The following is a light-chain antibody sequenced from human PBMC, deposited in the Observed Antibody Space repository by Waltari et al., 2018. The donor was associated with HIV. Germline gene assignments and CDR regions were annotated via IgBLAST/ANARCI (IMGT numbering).Light chain of an antibody. Sequence: SYELIQPPSVSVSPGQTARITCSGDLLAQQYGYWYQQMPGLAPVLLIYHDTERPSGVPERGSGSSAGTTLTLTISGVQAEDEADYYCQSADSSGTYVFGTGTKVTVL. CDR2: HDT. CDR1: LLAQQY. CDR3: QSADSSGTYV. V-gene: IGLV3-25*03. J-gene: IGLJ1*01.